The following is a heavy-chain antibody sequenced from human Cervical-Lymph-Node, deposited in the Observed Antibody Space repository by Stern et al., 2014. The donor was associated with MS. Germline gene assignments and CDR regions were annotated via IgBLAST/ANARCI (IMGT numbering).Heavy chain of an antibody. CDR1: GFTFSTYG. CDR3: AKGDNWRRLNY. J-gene: IGHJ4*02. V-gene: IGHV3-30*18. CDR2: ISDDGSKK. Sequence: MQLVESGGGVVPPGRSLRLSCAASGFTFSTYGMHWVRQAPGKGLEWVGVISDDGSKKFYADSVKGRFTISRDNSKNTLYLQMNSLRAEDTAVYYCAKGDNWRRLNYWGQGTLVTVSS. D-gene: IGHD1-20*01.